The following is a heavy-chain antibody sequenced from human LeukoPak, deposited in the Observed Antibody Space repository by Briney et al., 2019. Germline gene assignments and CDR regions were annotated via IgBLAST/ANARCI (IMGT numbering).Heavy chain of an antibody. V-gene: IGHV4-34*01. D-gene: IGHD4-23*01. Sequence: ASETLSLTCAVYGGSFSGYYWSWIRQPPAKGLEWIGEINHSGSNNYNPSLKSRVTISVDTSKNQFSLKLSSVTAADTAVYYCARGLGLRWQYFDYWGQGTLVTVSS. CDR2: INHSGSN. J-gene: IGHJ4*02. CDR3: ARGLGLRWQYFDY. CDR1: GGSFSGYY.